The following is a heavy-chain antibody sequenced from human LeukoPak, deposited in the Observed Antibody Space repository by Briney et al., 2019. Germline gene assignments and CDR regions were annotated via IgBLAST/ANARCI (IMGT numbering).Heavy chain of an antibody. Sequence: SETLSLTCTVSGGSISSYYWSWIRQPAGKGLEWIGRIYTSGSTNYNPSLKSRVTMSVDTSKNQFSLKLSSVTAADTAVYYCARGYTYSGYFYFDYWGQGTPVTVSS. J-gene: IGHJ4*02. D-gene: IGHD5-12*01. CDR3: ARGYTYSGYFYFDY. V-gene: IGHV4-4*07. CDR2: IYTSGST. CDR1: GGSISSYY.